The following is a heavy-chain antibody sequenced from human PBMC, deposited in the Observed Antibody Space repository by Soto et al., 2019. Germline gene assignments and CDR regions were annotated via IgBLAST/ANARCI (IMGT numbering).Heavy chain of an antibody. Sequence: GESLKISCKASEYRFTSFWIGWVRQMPGKGLEWMGIIYPGDSEARYGPSFQGQVTISADESINTAYLQWSNLKASDSAIYFCARHGYSSSWCPDHWGQGTLVTVSS. V-gene: IGHV5-51*01. CDR1: EYRFTSFW. D-gene: IGHD2-2*03. J-gene: IGHJ4*02. CDR3: ARHGYSSSWCPDH. CDR2: IYPGDSEA.